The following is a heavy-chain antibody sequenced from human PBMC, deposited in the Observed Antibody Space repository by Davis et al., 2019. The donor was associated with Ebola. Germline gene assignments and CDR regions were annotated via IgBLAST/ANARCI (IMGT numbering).Heavy chain of an antibody. Sequence: ASVKVSCKASGYTLTAYYMHWVRQAPGQGLEWMGWINPNSGGTNYAQKFQGRVTMTTDTSINTAYMELSGLRSDDTAIYYCARGRPDSGSSYVNYWGQGALVTVSS. CDR1: GYTLTAYY. J-gene: IGHJ4*02. CDR2: INPNSGGT. D-gene: IGHD1-26*01. V-gene: IGHV1-2*02. CDR3: ARGRPDSGSSYVNY.